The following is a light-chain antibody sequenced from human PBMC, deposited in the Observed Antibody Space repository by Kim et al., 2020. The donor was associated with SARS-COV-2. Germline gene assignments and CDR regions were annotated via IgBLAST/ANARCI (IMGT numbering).Light chain of an antibody. V-gene: IGKV3-15*01. CDR3: QQYNNWPPWT. Sequence: SPGERATLACRASQSISSDLAWYQQKPGQAPRLLIYSASSRTTGFPARFSGSGSGTEFTLTISSLQSEDFAVYCCQQYNNWPPWTFGQGTKVDIK. CDR1: QSISSD. CDR2: SAS. J-gene: IGKJ1*01.